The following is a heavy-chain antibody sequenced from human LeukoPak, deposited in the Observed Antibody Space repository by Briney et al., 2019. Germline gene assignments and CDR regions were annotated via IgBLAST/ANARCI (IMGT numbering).Heavy chain of an antibody. CDR3: VRDHLFAFDY. CDR1: GFTFNIFS. Sequence: GGSLRLSCEASGFTFNIFSMNWVRQAPGKGLEWLSYIGGNTGIIWYADSVKGRFTISRDNAKNSLYPQMNSLGVEDTAVYFCVRDHLFAFDYWGRGALITVSS. V-gene: IGHV3-48*01. J-gene: IGHJ4*02. CDR2: IGGNTGII.